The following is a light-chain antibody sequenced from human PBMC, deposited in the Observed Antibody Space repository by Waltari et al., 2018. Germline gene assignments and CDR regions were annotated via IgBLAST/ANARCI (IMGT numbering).Light chain of an antibody. V-gene: IGLV2-11*01. Sequence: QSALTQPRSVSGSPGPSVTISCTGSSRDVGAWRFVSWYQQHPGKAPKVLIFDVNKRPSGVPDRFSGSKSGNTAFLTISGLQADDEVDYYCCAYAGSYTWVFGGGTRLTVL. J-gene: IGLJ3*02. CDR2: DVN. CDR1: SRDVGAWRF. CDR3: CAYAGSYTWV.